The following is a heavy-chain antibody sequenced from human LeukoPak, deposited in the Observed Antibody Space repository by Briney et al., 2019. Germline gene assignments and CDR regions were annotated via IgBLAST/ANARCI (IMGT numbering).Heavy chain of an antibody. CDR2: IRGSGGST. D-gene: IGHD6-19*01. Sequence: GGSLRLSCAVSGFTVSFYAMSWVRQAPGKGLEWVSVIRGSGGSTYYADSVKGRFTISRDNSKNTLYLQMSSLRAEDTAAYYCAKDAVAGPPDYGMDVWGQGTTVTVSS. CDR3: AKDAVAGPPDYGMDV. V-gene: IGHV3-23*01. CDR1: GFTVSFYA. J-gene: IGHJ6*02.